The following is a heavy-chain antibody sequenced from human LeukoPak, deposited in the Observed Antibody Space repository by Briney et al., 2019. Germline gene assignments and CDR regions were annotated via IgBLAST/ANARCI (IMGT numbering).Heavy chain of an antibody. J-gene: IGHJ3*02. CDR3: ARDLSTDAFDI. CDR2: ISSSSSTI. CDR1: GFTFSSYS. Sequence: GGSLRLSCAASGFTFSSYSMNWIRQAPGKGLEWVSYISSSSSTIYYADSVKGRFTISRDNAKNSLYLQMNSPRDEDTAVYCCARDLSTDAFDIWGQGTMITVSS. V-gene: IGHV3-48*02.